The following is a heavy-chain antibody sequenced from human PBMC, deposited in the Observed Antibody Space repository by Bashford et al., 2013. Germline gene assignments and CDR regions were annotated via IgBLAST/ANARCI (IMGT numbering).Heavy chain of an antibody. J-gene: IGHJ6*03. D-gene: IGHD1-14*01. Sequence: VRQAPDKGLEWVAVIWDDGSKKYYTDSVKGRFTISRDNSKNTVYLQMNSLRDVDTAVYYCARVSGSYHMDVWGKGTAVTVSS. V-gene: IGHV3-33*01. CDR3: ARVSGSYHMDV. CDR2: IWDDGSKK.